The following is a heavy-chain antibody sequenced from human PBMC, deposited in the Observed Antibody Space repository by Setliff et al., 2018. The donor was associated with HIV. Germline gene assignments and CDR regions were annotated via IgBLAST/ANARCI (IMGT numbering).Heavy chain of an antibody. Sequence: SETLSLTCTVSGGSITSGNYFWSWIRQPAGKGLEWIGHIYTSGSTNYNPSLQSRATMSVDTSKNQFSLRLSSVTAADTAVYYCAKDLTPGIAVAGSGDAFDIWGQGTMVTVSS. V-gene: IGHV4-61*09. CDR3: AKDLTPGIAVAGSGDAFDI. J-gene: IGHJ3*02. D-gene: IGHD6-19*01. CDR2: IYTSGST. CDR1: GGSITSGNYF.